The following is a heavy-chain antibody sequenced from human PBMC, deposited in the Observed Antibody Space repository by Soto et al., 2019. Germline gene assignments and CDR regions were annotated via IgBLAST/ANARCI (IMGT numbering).Heavy chain of an antibody. CDR3: ARDSGSGSAASVDHYLDY. CDR2: IKMDASEK. V-gene: IGHV3-7*01. Sequence: LXLSCTSSGFTFESYWMRWFFQSPVKRLEWLATIKMDASEKKYVDSVKGRFTMSRDNAKNSLYLQMDSLRAEDTAVYYCARDSGSGSAASVDHYLDYWGHGTRVTVCS. J-gene: IGHJ4*01. CDR1: GFTFESYW. D-gene: IGHD3-10*01.